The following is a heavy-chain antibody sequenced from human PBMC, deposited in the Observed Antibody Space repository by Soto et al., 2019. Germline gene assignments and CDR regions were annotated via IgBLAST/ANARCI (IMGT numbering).Heavy chain of an antibody. CDR2: ISGSGGST. CDR1: GFTFSSYA. J-gene: IGHJ3*02. V-gene: IGHV3-23*01. D-gene: IGHD3-10*01. Sequence: GGSLRLSCAASGFTFSSYAMSWVRQAPGKGLEWVSAISGSGGSTYYADSVKGRFTISRDNSKNTLYLQMNSLSAEDTAVYYCAKDRDYYGSGSSIWGQGTMVIVSS. CDR3: AKDRDYYGSGSSI.